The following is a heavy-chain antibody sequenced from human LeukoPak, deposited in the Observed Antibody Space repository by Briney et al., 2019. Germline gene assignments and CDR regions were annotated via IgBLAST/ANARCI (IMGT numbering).Heavy chain of an antibody. CDR2: MNPNSGNT. J-gene: IGHJ6*03. V-gene: IGHV1-8*03. CDR3: ARGLIDPLMVYARTYYYYMDV. CDR1: GYTFTSYD. Sequence: ASVKVSCKASGYTFTSYDINWVRQATGQGLEWMGWMNPNSGNTGYAQKFQGRVTITRNTSISTAYMELSSLRSEDTAVYYCARGLIDPLMVYARTYYYYMDVWGKGTTVTVSS. D-gene: IGHD2-8*01.